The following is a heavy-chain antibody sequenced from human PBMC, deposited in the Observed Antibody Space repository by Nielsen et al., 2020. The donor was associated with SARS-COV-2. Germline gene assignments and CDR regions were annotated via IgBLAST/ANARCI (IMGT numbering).Heavy chain of an antibody. CDR3: ARRNYDILTGYYYYGMDV. Sequence: GESLKISCKGSGYSFTSYWISWVRQMPGKGLEWMGRIDPSDSYTNYSPSFQGHVTISADKSISTAYLQWSSLKASDTAMYYCARRNYDILTGYYYYGMDVWGQETTVTVSS. D-gene: IGHD3-9*01. J-gene: IGHJ6*02. CDR2: IDPSDSYT. CDR1: GYSFTSYW. V-gene: IGHV5-10-1*01.